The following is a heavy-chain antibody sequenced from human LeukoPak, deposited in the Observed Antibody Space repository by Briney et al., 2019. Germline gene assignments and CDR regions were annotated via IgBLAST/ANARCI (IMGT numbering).Heavy chain of an antibody. CDR1: GFTFNTYT. Sequence: PGGSLRLSCAGSGFTFNTYTMNWVRQAPGKGLEWISSIGRTSVDKYYAASVRGRFTISRDNSKNSLYVEMSSLRAEDTAVYYCVGGDSRELWGQGTLVTVSS. V-gene: IGHV3-21*01. D-gene: IGHD3-22*01. CDR3: VGGDSREL. J-gene: IGHJ4*02. CDR2: IGRTSVDK.